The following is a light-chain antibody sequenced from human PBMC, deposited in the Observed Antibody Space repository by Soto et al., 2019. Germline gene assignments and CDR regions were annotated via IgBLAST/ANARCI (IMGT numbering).Light chain of an antibody. J-gene: IGLJ2*01. CDR1: SSDIGAYNY. Sequence: QSALTQPASVSGSPGQSITISCTGTSSDIGAYNYVSWYQQHPGKAPKLMIYDVKIRPSGVSNRFSGSKSGNTASLTISGLQAEDEADYYCTSWTTSTTMIFGGGTKLTVL. V-gene: IGLV2-14*03. CDR2: DVK. CDR3: TSWTTSTTMI.